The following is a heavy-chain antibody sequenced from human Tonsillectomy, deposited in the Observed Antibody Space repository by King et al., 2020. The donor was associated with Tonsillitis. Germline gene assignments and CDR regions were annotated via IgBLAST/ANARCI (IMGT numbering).Heavy chain of an antibody. Sequence: LQLVQSGAEVQKPGASVKVSCKTSGYTFTDYHLHWVRQAPGQGLEWGGCIHGGSGGTHYSQKFQGRVTMTRDTSSSTAFMDLSRLTSDDTALYYCARENWFYNYWGQGTLVTVSS. V-gene: IGHV1-2*02. CDR3: ARENWFYNY. D-gene: IGHD3-9*01. J-gene: IGHJ1*01. CDR2: IHGGSGGT. CDR1: GYTFTDYH.